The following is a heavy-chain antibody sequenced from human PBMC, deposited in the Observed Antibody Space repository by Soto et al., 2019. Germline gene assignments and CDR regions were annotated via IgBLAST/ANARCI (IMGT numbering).Heavy chain of an antibody. CDR3: VRQGIDYLHGLVDV. V-gene: IGHV4-59*08. D-gene: IGHD4-17*01. J-gene: IGHJ6*02. CDR1: SGPDRSHN. Sequence: QVQLQQSGPRLVKPSETLSLTCTVSSGPDRSHNWGWIRQPPGRGLEWLGYVYYTGDTAYNPSLRSRVSISADTSTNDISLTLSSVTAGDTAVYYCVRQGIDYLHGLVDVWGQWTTVSVSS. CDR2: VYYTGDT.